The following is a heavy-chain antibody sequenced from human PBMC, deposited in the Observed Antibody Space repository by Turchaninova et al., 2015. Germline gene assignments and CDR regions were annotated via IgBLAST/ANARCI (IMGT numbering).Heavy chain of an antibody. CDR2: ISYDGKIS. J-gene: IGHJ4*02. D-gene: IGHD3-22*01. CDR1: GFPFRDHA. Sequence: QVHLVESGGDVVQPGMSLVLSCAASGFPFRDHALHWVRQAPGKGLEWVATISYDGKISFYADSVKGRFTISRDNSKSALYLQMDSLRAEDTAIYYCARVPQSLVKGSLDHWGQGALVTVSS. V-gene: IGHV3-30*04. CDR3: ARVPQSLVKGSLDH.